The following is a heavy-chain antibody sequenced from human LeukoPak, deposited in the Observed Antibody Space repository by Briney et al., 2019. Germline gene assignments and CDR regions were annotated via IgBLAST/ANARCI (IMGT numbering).Heavy chain of an antibody. V-gene: IGHV4-59*08. D-gene: IGHD6-13*01. CDR3: ARQGSSWYGAFDI. CDR2: IYYSGST. Sequence: SETLSLTCTVSGGSISSYYWSWIRQPPGKGLEWIGYIYYSGSTNYNPSLKSRVTISVDTSKNQLSLKLSSVTAADTAVYYCARQGSSWYGAFDIWGQGTMVTVSS. J-gene: IGHJ3*02. CDR1: GGSISSYY.